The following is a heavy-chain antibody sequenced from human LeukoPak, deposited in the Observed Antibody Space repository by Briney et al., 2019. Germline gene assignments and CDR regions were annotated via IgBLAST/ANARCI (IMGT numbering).Heavy chain of an antibody. D-gene: IGHD2-2*01. V-gene: IGHV4-34*01. J-gene: IGHJ6*04. CDR3: ARKGRRYQLPPYYYYGMDV. CDR1: GGSFSGYY. Sequence: SETLSLTCAVYGGSFSGYYWSWIRQPPGKGLEWIGEINHSGSTNYNPSLKSRVTLSVDTSKNQFSLKLSSVTAADTAVYYCARKGRRYQLPPYYYYGMDVWGKGTTVTGSS. CDR2: INHSGST.